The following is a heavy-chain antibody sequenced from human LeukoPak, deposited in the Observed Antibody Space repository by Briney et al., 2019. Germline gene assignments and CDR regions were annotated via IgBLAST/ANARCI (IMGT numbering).Heavy chain of an antibody. J-gene: IGHJ4*02. CDR1: GGTFSSYA. CDR3: AGGGTYYDFWSGYWLDY. D-gene: IGHD3-3*01. Sequence: GSSVKVSCQASGGTFSSYAISWVRQAPGQGLEWMGWIIHIFGTANYAQKFQGRVTITADESTSTAYMELSSLRSEDTAVYYCAGGGTYYDFWSGYWLDYWGQGTLVTVSS. CDR2: IIHIFGTA. V-gene: IGHV1-69*01.